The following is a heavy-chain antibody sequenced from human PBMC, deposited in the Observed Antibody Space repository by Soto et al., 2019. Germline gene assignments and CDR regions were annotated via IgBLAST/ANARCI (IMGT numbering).Heavy chain of an antibody. D-gene: IGHD5-18*01. Sequence: GASVKVSCKSSGYTFTSYAMHWVRQAPGQRLEWMGWINAGNGNTKYSQKLQGRVTMTTDTSTSTAYMELRSLRSDDTAVYYCARGSVDTAMVRETNYDYWGQGTLVTVSS. J-gene: IGHJ4*02. CDR2: INAGNGNT. CDR1: GYTFTSYA. V-gene: IGHV1-3*01. CDR3: ARGSVDTAMVRETNYDY.